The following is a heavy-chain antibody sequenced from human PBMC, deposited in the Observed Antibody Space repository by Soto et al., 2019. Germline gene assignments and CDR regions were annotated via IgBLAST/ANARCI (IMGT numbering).Heavy chain of an antibody. CDR1: GGSISSGDYY. Sequence: AWETLSLTCTVSGGSISSGDYYWSWIRQPPGKGLEWIGYIYYSGSTYYNPSLKSRVTISVDTSKNQFSLKLSSVTAADTAVYYCARSNWGYYYGMDVWGQGTTVTVSS. J-gene: IGHJ6*02. V-gene: IGHV4-30-4*01. CDR2: IYYSGST. CDR3: ARSNWGYYYGMDV. D-gene: IGHD7-27*01.